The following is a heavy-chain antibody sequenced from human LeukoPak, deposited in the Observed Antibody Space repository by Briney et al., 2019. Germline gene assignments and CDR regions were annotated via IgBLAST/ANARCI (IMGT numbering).Heavy chain of an antibody. CDR1: GFTFSSYS. CDR2: ISSSSSYI. Sequence: GGSLRLSCAASGFTFSSYSMNWVRQAPGKGLEWVSSISSSSSYIYYADSVKGRFTISRDNAKNSLYLQMSSLRAEDTAVYYCARELLDYYYMDVWGKGTTVTVSS. CDR3: ARELLDYYYMDV. D-gene: IGHD2-15*01. J-gene: IGHJ6*03. V-gene: IGHV3-21*01.